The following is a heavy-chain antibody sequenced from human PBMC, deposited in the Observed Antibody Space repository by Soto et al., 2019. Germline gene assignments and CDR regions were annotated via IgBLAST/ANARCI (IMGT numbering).Heavy chain of an antibody. Sequence: QVQLVQSGAEVKKPGSSVKVSCKASGGTFSSYAISWVRQAPGQGLEWMGGIIPIFGTANYAQKFQGRVTITADESTSTAYMELSSLRSEDTAVYYCARGSPGTTLSYYYYGMDVWGQGTTVTVSS. CDR3: ARGSPGTTLSYYYYGMDV. V-gene: IGHV1-69*01. D-gene: IGHD1-7*01. CDR2: IIPIFGTA. CDR1: GGTFSSYA. J-gene: IGHJ6*02.